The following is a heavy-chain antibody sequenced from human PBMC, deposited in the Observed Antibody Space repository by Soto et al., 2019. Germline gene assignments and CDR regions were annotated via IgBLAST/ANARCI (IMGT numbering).Heavy chain of an antibody. CDR2: INPSGGST. J-gene: IGHJ4*02. D-gene: IGHD7-27*01. V-gene: IGHV1-46*03. Sequence: QVQLVQSGAEVKKPGASVKVSCKASGYTFTSYYMHWVRQAPGQGLEWMGIINPSGGSTSYAQKSQGRVTMTMDTSTSTVYMELSSLRSEDTAVYYCARDPSATGDSDYWGQGTLVTVSS. CDR1: GYTFTSYY. CDR3: ARDPSATGDSDY.